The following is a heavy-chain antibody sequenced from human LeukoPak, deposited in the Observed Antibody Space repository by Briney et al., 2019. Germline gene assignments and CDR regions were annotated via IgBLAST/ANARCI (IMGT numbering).Heavy chain of an antibody. D-gene: IGHD1-26*01. CDR1: GFTFSDHY. CDR3: ARVGRYFDAFDI. V-gene: IGHV3-72*01. CDR2: TRTKANSYTT. Sequence: GESLRLSCAASGFTFSDHYMDWVRQAPGKGQEWVGRTRTKANSYTTEYAASVKGRFSISRDDSKNSLYLQMNSLKTEDTAVYYCARVGRYFDAFDIWGQGTMVTVSS. J-gene: IGHJ3*02.